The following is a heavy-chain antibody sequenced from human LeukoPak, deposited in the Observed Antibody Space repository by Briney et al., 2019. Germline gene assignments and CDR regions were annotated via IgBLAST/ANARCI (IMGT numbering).Heavy chain of an antibody. Sequence: PSETLSLTXSVSGGSITSHYWSWIRQSPGKGLEWISYISYTGSPRYNPSFQNRVTISLDTSKTHFSLKLTSVTAADTAVYYCARLLNNDNAGDPDTFDMWGPGTMVTVSS. J-gene: IGHJ3*02. CDR2: ISYTGSP. D-gene: IGHD4-17*01. CDR3: ARLLNNDNAGDPDTFDM. V-gene: IGHV4-59*08. CDR1: GGSITSHY.